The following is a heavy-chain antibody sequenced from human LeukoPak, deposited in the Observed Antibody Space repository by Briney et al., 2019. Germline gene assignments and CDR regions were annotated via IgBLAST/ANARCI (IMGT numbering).Heavy chain of an antibody. V-gene: IGHV4-4*07. CDR2: IYTSGST. Sequence: SETLSLTCTVSGGSISSYYWSWIRQPAGKGLEWIGRIYTSGSTNYNPSLKSRVTMSVDTSKNQFSLKLSSVTAADTAVCYCARDGDHYYDSSGYYWVYWGQGTLVTVSS. D-gene: IGHD3-22*01. J-gene: IGHJ4*02. CDR3: ARDGDHYYDSSGYYWVY. CDR1: GGSISSYY.